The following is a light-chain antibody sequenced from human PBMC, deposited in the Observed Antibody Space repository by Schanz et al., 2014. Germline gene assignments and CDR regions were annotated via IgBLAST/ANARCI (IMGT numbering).Light chain of an antibody. Sequence: QSALTQPPSASGSPGQSVTISCTGTSSDIGNYNYVSWYQQHPGQAPKLVIYEVTKRPSGVSNRFSGSKSGNTASLTVSGLQSDDEADYYCSTWDDILNGQGVFGGGTKLTV. CDR2: EVT. J-gene: IGLJ3*02. CDR1: SSDIGNYNY. CDR3: STWDDILNGQGV. V-gene: IGLV2-8*01.